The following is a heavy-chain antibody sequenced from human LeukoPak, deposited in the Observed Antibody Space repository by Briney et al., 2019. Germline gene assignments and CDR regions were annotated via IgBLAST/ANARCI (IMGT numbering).Heavy chain of an antibody. V-gene: IGHV3-21*01. CDR3: ASYPLNSGYDYGLDY. J-gene: IGHJ4*02. Sequence: KPGGSLRLSCAASGFTFSSYSMNWVRQAPGKGLEWVSSISSSSSYIYYADSVKGRFTISRDNAKNSLYLQMSSLRAEDTAVYYCASYPLNSGYDYGLDYWGQGTLVTVSS. CDR1: GFTFSSYS. D-gene: IGHD5-12*01. CDR2: ISSSSSYI.